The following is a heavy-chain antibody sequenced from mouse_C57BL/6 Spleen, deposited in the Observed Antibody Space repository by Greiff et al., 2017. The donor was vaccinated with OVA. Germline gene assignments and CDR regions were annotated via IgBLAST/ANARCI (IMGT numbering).Heavy chain of an antibody. CDR3: ARRSLITTVVAPAYYFDY. V-gene: IGHV5-4*03. CDR1: GFTFSSYA. Sequence: EVQVVESGGGLVKPGGSLKLSCAASGFTFSSYAMSWVRQTPEKRLEWVATISDGGSYTYYPDNVKGRFTISRDNAKNNLYLQMSHLKSEDTAMYYCARRSLITTVVAPAYYFDYWGQGTTLTVSS. J-gene: IGHJ2*01. CDR2: ISDGGSYT. D-gene: IGHD1-1*01.